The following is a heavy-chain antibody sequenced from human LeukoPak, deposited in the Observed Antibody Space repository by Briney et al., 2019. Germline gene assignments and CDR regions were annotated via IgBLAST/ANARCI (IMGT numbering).Heavy chain of an antibody. D-gene: IGHD2-15*01. CDR1: GGTFSSYA. J-gene: IGHJ6*03. CDR3: ARCGGGTTCPSYYYFYMDV. Sequence: ASVKVSCKASGGTFSSYAISWVRQAPGQGLEWMGGIIPVFAIANYAQKFQGRVTITADESTSTAYMELSSLRSEDTAVYYCARCGGGTTCPSYYYFYMDVWGKGTTVTISS. V-gene: IGHV1-69*13. CDR2: IIPVFAIA.